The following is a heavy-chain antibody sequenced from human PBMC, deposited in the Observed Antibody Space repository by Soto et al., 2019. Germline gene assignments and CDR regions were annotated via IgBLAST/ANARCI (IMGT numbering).Heavy chain of an antibody. CDR2: ISYDGSNK. J-gene: IGHJ4*02. V-gene: IGHV3-30*18. CDR3: AKGDSGYSGYDLGPSWFFDY. D-gene: IGHD5-12*01. CDR1: GFTFSSYG. Sequence: QVQLVESGGGVVQPGRSLRLSCAASGFTFSSYGMHWVRQAPGKGLEWVAVISYDGSNKYYADSVKGRFTISRDNSKNKLYLQMNSLRAEDTAVYYCAKGDSGYSGYDLGPSWFFDYWGQGTLVTVSS.